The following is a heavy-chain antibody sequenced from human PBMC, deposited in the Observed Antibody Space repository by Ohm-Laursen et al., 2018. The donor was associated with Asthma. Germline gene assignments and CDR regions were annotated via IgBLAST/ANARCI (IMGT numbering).Heavy chain of an antibody. CDR3: ARIGPEWELPGREYSLHH. CDR1: GYSFSLYS. V-gene: IGHV3-21*01. Sequence: SLRLSCAASGYSFSLYSIHWICQAPGKGLEWVASISTASTFIYYADSVRGRFTTSRDNARNSVYLQMNSLRAEDTALYYCARIGPEWELPGREYSLHHWGEGTLVTVSS. J-gene: IGHJ1*01. CDR2: ISTASTFI. D-gene: IGHD1-26*01.